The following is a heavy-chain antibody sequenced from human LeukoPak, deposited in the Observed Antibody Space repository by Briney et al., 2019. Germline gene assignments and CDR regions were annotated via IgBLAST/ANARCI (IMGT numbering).Heavy chain of an antibody. Sequence: GGSLRLSCAASGFTFSSYWMSWVRQAPGKGLVWVANIKQDGSESYYVDSVKGRFTISRDNAKNSLYLQMNSLRAEDTAVYYCARVRYRSSLGGKLFDYWGQGTLVTVSS. J-gene: IGHJ4*02. CDR1: GFTFSSYW. CDR3: ARVRYRSSLGGKLFDY. D-gene: IGHD3-9*01. CDR2: IKQDGSES. V-gene: IGHV3-7*01.